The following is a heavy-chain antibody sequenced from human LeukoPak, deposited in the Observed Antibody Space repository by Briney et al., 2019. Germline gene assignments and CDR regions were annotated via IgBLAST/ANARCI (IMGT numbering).Heavy chain of an antibody. CDR1: GFTFSDYY. CDR3: AKGHSAHGTGFDG. V-gene: IGHV3-11*05. J-gene: IGHJ4*02. CDR2: IGRSSTYT. D-gene: IGHD1-14*01. Sequence: GGSLRLSCAASGFTFSDYYMSWIRQAPGKGLEWVSYIGRSSTYTNYADSVKGRFTISRDNAKNSLYLQMNSLRAEDTAVYYCAKGHSAHGTGFDGWGQGTLVIVSS.